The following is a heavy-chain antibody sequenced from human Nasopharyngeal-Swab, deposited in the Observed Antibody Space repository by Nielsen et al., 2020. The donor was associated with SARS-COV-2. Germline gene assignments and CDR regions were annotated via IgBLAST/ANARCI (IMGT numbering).Heavy chain of an antibody. V-gene: IGHV3-13*05. CDR2: IGTAGDP. D-gene: IGHD6-19*01. CDR3: ARARSVAGTGDDAFDF. CDR1: GFTFSSYD. J-gene: IGHJ3*01. Sequence: GESLKISCAASGFTFSSYDMHWVRQATGKGLEWVSAIGTAGDPYYPGSVKGRFTISRENAKNSLYLQMNSLRAGDTAVYYCARARSVAGTGDDAFDFWGQGTMVTVSS.